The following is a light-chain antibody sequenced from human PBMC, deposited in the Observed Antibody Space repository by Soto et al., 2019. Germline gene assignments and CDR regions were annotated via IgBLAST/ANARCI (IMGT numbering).Light chain of an antibody. J-gene: IGKJ2*01. CDR2: EGS. V-gene: IGKV3-11*01. Sequence: EIVLTQSPAILSLSPGERATLSCRASQNVNNYLAWYQQKAGQAPRLLIYEGSKRATGIPARFSGSGSGTDFTLTISSLEPEDFAVYYCQHRSNWPTTFGQGTKVEIK. CDR3: QHRSNWPTT. CDR1: QNVNNY.